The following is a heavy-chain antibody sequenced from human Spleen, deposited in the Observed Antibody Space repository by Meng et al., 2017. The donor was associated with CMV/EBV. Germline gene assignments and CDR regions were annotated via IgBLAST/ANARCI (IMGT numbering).Heavy chain of an antibody. V-gene: IGHV4-34*01. CDR2: INHSGST. Sequence: QVQLLQWGLRLLRPSDSLSRSCDVHGEYFSVYYMSWIRQPPGKGPEWIGEINHSGSTNYSPSLNSRVTISVDTSKNQFSLKLSSVTAADTAVYFCARGLGMIVVDRRDNWFDPWGQGTLVTVSS. CDR1: GEYFSVYY. J-gene: IGHJ5*02. D-gene: IGHD3-22*01. CDR3: ARGLGMIVVDRRDNWFDP.